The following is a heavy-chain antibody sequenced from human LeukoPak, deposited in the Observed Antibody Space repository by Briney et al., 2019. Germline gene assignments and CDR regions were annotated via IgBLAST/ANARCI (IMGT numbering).Heavy chain of an antibody. D-gene: IGHD3-10*01. V-gene: IGHV3-23*01. CDR2: ISGSGGST. CDR3: ARHYGSGNNWFDP. CDR1: GFTFSNYA. Sequence: RGSLRLSCAASGFTFSNYAMSWVRQAPGKGLEWVSAISGSGGSTYYADSVKGRFTISRDNSKNTLYLQMNSLRAEDTAVYYCARHYGSGNNWFDPWGQGTLVTVSS. J-gene: IGHJ5*02.